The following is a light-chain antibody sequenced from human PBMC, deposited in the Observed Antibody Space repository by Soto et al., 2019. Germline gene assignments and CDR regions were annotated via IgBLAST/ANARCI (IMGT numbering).Light chain of an antibody. J-gene: IGKJ2*01. Sequence: EIVMTQSPATLSVSPGASATLSCRASQHVSSNFAWYRQNPGQAPTLLIYRASTSATGIPARFSGSGSGTEFTLTITSMQSEDFAVYYCQQYNNWPYTFSQGTKLEIK. CDR2: RAS. CDR1: QHVSSN. V-gene: IGKV3-15*01. CDR3: QQYNNWPYT.